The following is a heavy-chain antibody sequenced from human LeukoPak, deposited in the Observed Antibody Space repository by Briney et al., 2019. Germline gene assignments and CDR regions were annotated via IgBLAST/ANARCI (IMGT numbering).Heavy chain of an antibody. CDR3: ARDHSYGYYFDY. CDR2: IIPIFGTA. CDR1: GGTFSSYA. V-gene: IGHV1-69*05. Sequence: SVKVSCKASGGTFSSYAISWVRQAPGQGLEWMGGIIPIFGTANYAQKFQGRVTITTDESTSTAYMELSSLRSEDTAVYYCARDHSYGYYFDYWGQGTLVTVSS. J-gene: IGHJ4*02. D-gene: IGHD5-18*01.